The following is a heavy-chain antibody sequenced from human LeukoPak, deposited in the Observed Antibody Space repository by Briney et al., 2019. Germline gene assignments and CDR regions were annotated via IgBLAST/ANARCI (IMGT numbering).Heavy chain of an antibody. CDR1: GFTFSSYA. D-gene: IGHD5-12*01. Sequence: GRSLRLSCAASGFTFSSYAMHWVRQAPGKGLEGVAVISYDGSNKYYADSVKGRFTISRDNSKNTLYLQMNSLRAEDTAVYYWARDRLPRLYYGMDVWGQGTTVTVSS. CDR2: ISYDGSNK. V-gene: IGHV3-30*04. J-gene: IGHJ6*02. CDR3: ARDRLPRLYYGMDV.